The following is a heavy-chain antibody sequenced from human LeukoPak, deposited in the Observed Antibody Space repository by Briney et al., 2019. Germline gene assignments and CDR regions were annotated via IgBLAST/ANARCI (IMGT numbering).Heavy chain of an antibody. CDR1: GFTFSSYS. CDR3: AREPTSMGSDY. V-gene: IGHV3-21*01. Sequence: GGSLRLSCAASGFTFSSYSMNWVRQAPGKGLEWVSSISSSSSYIYYADSVKGRFTISRDNARNSLYLQMNSLRADDAAVYYCAREPTSMGSDYWGQGTLLTVSS. D-gene: IGHD5-18*01. CDR2: ISSSSSYI. J-gene: IGHJ4*02.